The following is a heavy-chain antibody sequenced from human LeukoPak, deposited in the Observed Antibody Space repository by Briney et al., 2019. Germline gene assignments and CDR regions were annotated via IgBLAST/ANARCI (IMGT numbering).Heavy chain of an antibody. CDR2: VNHRGST. V-gene: IGHV4-34*01. CDR1: GGSFSGYY. CDR3: ARANSAPAAMATDPYSHSYGMDV. Sequence: SESLSLTCAVYGGSFSGYYWGWVRQPAGKGREWVGEVNHRGSTNYNPSLKSGVTRSVDTSKHQFSLKLSSVTAADTAVYYCARANSAPAAMATDPYSHSYGMDVWGKGAPVTVSS. J-gene: IGHJ6*04. D-gene: IGHD2-2*01.